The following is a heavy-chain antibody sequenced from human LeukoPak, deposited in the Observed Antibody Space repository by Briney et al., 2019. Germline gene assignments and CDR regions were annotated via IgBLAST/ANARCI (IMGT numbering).Heavy chain of an antibody. CDR3: ANRYGDGLDY. D-gene: IGHD4-17*01. J-gene: IGHJ4*02. Sequence: TGGSLRLSCAASGFTFSSFSMNWVRQAPGKGLEWVSSVSSSAHHIAYADSVKGRFTISRDNAKNALYLQMNSLRAEDTAVYYCANRYGDGLDYWGQGTLVTVSS. CDR2: VSSSAHHI. CDR1: GFTFSSFS. V-gene: IGHV3-21*01.